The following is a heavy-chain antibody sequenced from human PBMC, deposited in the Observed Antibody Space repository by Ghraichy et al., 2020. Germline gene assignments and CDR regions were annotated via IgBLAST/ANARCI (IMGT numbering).Heavy chain of an antibody. J-gene: IGHJ5*02. CDR2: IYYSGST. CDR3: ARHGENFWSGRHNWFDP. V-gene: IGHV4-39*01. CDR1: GGSISSSSYY. D-gene: IGHD3-3*01. Sequence: SETLSLTCTVSGGSISSSSYYWGWIRQPPGKGLEWIGSIYYSGSTYYNPSLKSRVTISVDTSKNQFSLKLSSVTAADTAVYYCARHGENFWSGRHNWFDPWGQGTLVTVSS.